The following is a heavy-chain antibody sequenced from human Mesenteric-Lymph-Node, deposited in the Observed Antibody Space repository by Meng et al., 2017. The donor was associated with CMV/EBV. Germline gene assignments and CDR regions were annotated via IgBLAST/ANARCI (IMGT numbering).Heavy chain of an antibody. D-gene: IGHD5-12*01. Sequence: GGSLRLSCKGSGDSFTRYWIAWVRQKPGKGLEWVGIVYPGDSDTTYRPSFQGQVTISVDKSITTAYLQWSSLKASDSAIYYCARRGYSYGFDYWGQGTLVTVSS. CDR2: VYPGDSDT. CDR1: GDSFTRYW. J-gene: IGHJ4*02. V-gene: IGHV5-51*01. CDR3: ARRGYSYGFDY.